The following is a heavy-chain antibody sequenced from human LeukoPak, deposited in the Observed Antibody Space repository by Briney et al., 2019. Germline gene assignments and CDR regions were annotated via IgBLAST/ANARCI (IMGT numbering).Heavy chain of an antibody. V-gene: IGHV4-59*01. CDR3: ARQTGSGLFILP. CDR1: GGSISNYY. CDR2: ISYSGNT. Sequence: SETLSLTCTVSGGSISNYYWTWIRQPPGKGLEWIGFISYSGNTNYNPSLKSRVTIPLDTSKNQFSLKLISVTAADTAVYYCARQTGSGLFILPGGQGTLVTVSS. J-gene: IGHJ4*02. D-gene: IGHD3/OR15-3a*01.